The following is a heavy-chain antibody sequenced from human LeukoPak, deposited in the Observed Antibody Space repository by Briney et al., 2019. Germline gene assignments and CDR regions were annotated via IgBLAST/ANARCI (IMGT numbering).Heavy chain of an antibody. CDR1: GGTFSSYA. Sequence: SVKVPCKASGGTFSSYAISWVRQAPGQGLEWMGRIIPIFGTANYAQKFQGRVTITADKSTSTAYMELSSLRSEDTAVYYCARDHGPYYYDSSGTDYWGQGTLVTVSS. CDR2: IIPIFGTA. V-gene: IGHV1-69*06. CDR3: ARDHGPYYYDSSGTDY. D-gene: IGHD3-22*01. J-gene: IGHJ4*02.